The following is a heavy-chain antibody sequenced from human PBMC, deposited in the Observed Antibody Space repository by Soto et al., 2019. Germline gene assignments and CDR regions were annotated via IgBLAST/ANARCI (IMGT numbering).Heavy chain of an antibody. CDR3: AKAVEFMEEGIDD. Sequence: QVQLVESGGGVVQPGRSLRLSCAASGFPFNAYGIHWVRQAPGKGREWVALISYDGSIKDYADSVRGRFTISRDNSKKTSYLQMNSLRSEDTAVYYCAKAVEFMEEGIDDWGQGTLVIVSP. CDR2: ISYDGSIK. J-gene: IGHJ4*02. CDR1: GFPFNAYG. V-gene: IGHV3-30*18. D-gene: IGHD3-3*02.